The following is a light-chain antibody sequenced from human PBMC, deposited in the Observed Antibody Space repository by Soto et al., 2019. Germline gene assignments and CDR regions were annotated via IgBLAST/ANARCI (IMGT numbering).Light chain of an antibody. J-gene: IGKJ3*01. Sequence: DIQLTQSPSSVSASVGERVTITCRARQGISHWVAWYQHKPGEAPKLLIHAASTLQRGVPSRFIGGGSGTECALALSSLQPEDFAHYYFQQSNSFPLTFGPGTKVDGK. CDR3: QQSNSFPLT. V-gene: IGKV1D-12*01. CDR2: AAS. CDR1: QGISHW.